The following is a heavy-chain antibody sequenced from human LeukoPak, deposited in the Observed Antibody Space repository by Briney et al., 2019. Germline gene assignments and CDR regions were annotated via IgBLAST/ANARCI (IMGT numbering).Heavy chain of an antibody. D-gene: IGHD2-2*01. CDR1: GGSISSYY. CDR3: ARARVVPAAAYYYYYMDV. J-gene: IGHJ6*03. CDR2: IYTSGST. Sequence: SETLSLTCTVSGGSISSYYWSWIRQPPGKGLEWIGRIYTSGSTNYNPSLKSRVTMSVDTSKNQFSLKLSSVTAADTAVYYCARARVVPAAAYYYYYMDVWGKGTTVTVSS. V-gene: IGHV4-4*07.